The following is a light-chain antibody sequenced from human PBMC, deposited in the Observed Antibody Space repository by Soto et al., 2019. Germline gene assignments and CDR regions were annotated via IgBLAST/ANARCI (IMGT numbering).Light chain of an antibody. CDR1: QSVSSN. CDR2: GAS. J-gene: IGKJ5*01. V-gene: IGKV3-11*01. Sequence: EIVMTQSPATLSVSPGERATLSCRASQSVSSNLAWYQQKPGQAPRLLIYGASTRATGIPARFSGSGSGTDFTLTISSLEPEDFAVYYCQQRSNWPITCGQGTRREIK. CDR3: QQRSNWPIT.